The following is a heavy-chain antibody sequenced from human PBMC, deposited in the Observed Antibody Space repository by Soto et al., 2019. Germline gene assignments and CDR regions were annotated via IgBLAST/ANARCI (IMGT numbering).Heavy chain of an antibody. CDR1: GGSISSYY. D-gene: IGHD1-26*01. J-gene: IGHJ5*02. V-gene: IGHV4-59*01. CDR3: ASGRDGPNWFDP. Sequence: SETLSLTCTVSGGSISSYYWSWIRQPPGKGLEWIGYIYYSGSTNYNPSLKSRVTISVDTSKNQFSLKLSSVTAADTAVYYCASGRDGPNWFDPWGQGTLVTVSS. CDR2: IYYSGST.